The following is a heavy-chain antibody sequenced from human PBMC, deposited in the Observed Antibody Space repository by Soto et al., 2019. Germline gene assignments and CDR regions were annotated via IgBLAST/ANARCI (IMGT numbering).Heavy chain of an antibody. CDR2: ISAYNGNT. CDR3: ARDWGNCTGGSCYSDYYYYYGMDV. D-gene: IGHD2-15*01. J-gene: IGHJ6*02. Sequence: QVQLVQSGAEVKKPGASVKVSCKASGYTFPNYGISWVRQAPGQGLEWMGWISAYNGNTNYAQKLQGRVTMTTDTSTYSAYMELRILRSDDTAVYYCARDWGNCTGGSCYSDYYYYYGMDVWGQGTTVTVSS. CDR1: GYTFPNYG. V-gene: IGHV1-18*01.